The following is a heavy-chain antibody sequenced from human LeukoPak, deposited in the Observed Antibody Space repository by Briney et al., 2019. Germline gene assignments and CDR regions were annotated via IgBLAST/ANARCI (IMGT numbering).Heavy chain of an antibody. CDR3: ARGPAIVLEVYNWFDP. CDR2: ISSSSSTI. D-gene: IGHD2-8*02. CDR1: GFTFSSYS. V-gene: IGHV3-48*02. J-gene: IGHJ5*02. Sequence: GGSLRLSCAASGFTFSSYSMNWVRQAPGKGLEWVSYISSSSSTIYYADSVKGRFTIPRDNAKNSLYLQMNSLRDEDTAVYYCARGPAIVLEVYNWFDPWGQGTLVTVSS.